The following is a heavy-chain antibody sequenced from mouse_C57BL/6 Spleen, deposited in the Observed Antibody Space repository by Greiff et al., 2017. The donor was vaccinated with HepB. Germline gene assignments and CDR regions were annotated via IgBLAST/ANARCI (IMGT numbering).Heavy chain of an antibody. CDR3: ARRDYYGSRGAMDY. D-gene: IGHD1-1*01. CDR1: GFTFSDYG. J-gene: IGHJ4*01. CDR2: ISSGSSTI. V-gene: IGHV5-17*01. Sequence: EVKLEESGGGLVKPGGSLKLSCAASGFTFSDYGMHWVRQAPEKGLEWVAYISSGSSTIYYADTVKGRFTISRDNAKNTLFLQMTSLRSEDTAMYYCARRDYYGSRGAMDYWGQGTSVTVSS.